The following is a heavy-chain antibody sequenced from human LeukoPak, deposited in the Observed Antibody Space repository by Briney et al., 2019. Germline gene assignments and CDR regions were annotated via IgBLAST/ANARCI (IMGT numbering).Heavy chain of an antibody. J-gene: IGHJ4*02. Sequence: GGSLRLSCAASGFTFSSYSMNWVRQAPGKGLEWVSYISSSSSTIYYADSVKGRFTISRDNAKNSLYLQMNSLRAEDTAVYYCAGNGEWELLDYWGQGTLVTVSS. CDR2: ISSSSSTI. V-gene: IGHV3-48*01. D-gene: IGHD1-26*01. CDR3: AGNGEWELLDY. CDR1: GFTFSSYS.